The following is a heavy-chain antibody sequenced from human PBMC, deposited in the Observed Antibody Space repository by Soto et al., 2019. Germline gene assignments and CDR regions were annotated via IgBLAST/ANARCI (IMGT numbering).Heavy chain of an antibody. D-gene: IGHD4-17*01. V-gene: IGHV1-46*01. CDR1: GYTFTSYY. Sequence: QVQLVQSGAEVKKPGASVKVSCKASGYTFTSYYMHWVRQAPGQGLEWMGIINPSGGSTSYAQKFQGRVTMTRDTSTSTVYMELSSLRSEDTAVYYCARPNTVTNPYYYYYGMDVWGQGTTVTVSS. CDR3: ARPNTVTNPYYYYYGMDV. J-gene: IGHJ6*02. CDR2: INPSGGST.